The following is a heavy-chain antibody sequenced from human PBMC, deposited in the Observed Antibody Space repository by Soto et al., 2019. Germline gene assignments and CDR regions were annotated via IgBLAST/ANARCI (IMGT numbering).Heavy chain of an antibody. J-gene: IGHJ2*01. Sequence: KGLEWVSVLYSGGATHYAVSVKGRLIISRDKSKNTVDLQMNSLRAEDTAVYYCAILFFQAEDGKRDQLPVSAFRRNSSSDL. D-gene: IGHD5-18*01. CDR3: AILFFQAEDGKRDQLPVSAFRRNSSSDL. CDR2: LYSGGAT. V-gene: IGHV3-53*01.